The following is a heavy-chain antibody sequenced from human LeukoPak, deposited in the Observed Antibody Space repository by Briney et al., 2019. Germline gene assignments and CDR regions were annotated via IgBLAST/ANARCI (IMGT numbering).Heavy chain of an antibody. CDR1: GFTFSSYS. J-gene: IGHJ5*02. CDR3: ARDGDSSTVVTPGFFWFDP. CDR2: ISSSSSYI. Sequence: GGSLRLSCAASGFTFSSYSMNWVRQAPGKGLEWVSSISSSSSYIYYADSVKGRFTISRDNAKNSLYLQMNSLRAEDTAVYYCARDGDSSTVVTPGFFWFDPWGQGTLVTVSS. D-gene: IGHD4-23*01. V-gene: IGHV3-21*01.